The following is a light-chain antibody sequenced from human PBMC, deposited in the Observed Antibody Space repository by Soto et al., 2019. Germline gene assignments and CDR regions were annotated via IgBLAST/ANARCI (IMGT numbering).Light chain of an antibody. CDR1: SSNIGSNY. V-gene: IGLV1-47*01. CDR3: AAWDDSLSGVV. CDR2: RNN. J-gene: IGLJ2*01. Sequence: QSMLTQPPSASGTPGQRVTISCSGSSSNIGSNYVYWYQQLPGTAPKLLIYRNNQRPSGVPDRFSGSKSGTSASLAISGLRSEDEADYYCAAWDDSLSGVVFGGGTKLTDL.